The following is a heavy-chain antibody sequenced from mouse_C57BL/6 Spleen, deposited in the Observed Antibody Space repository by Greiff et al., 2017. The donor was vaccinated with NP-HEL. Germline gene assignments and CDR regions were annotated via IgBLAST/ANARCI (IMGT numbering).Heavy chain of an antibody. CDR3: ARSDGNYAAY. Sequence: EVQLQQSGPELVKPGASVKISCKASGYTFTDYYMNWVKQSHGKSLEWIGDINPNNGGTSYNQKFKGKATLTVDKSSSTAYMELRSLTSEDSAVYYCARSDGNYAAYWGQGTQVTVSA. CDR1: GYTFTDYY. CDR2: INPNNGGT. J-gene: IGHJ3*01. V-gene: IGHV1-26*01. D-gene: IGHD2-1*01.